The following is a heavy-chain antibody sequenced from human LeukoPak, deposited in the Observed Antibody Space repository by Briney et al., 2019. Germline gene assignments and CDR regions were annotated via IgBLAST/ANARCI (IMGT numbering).Heavy chain of an antibody. V-gene: IGHV4-59*01. CDR2: IYWSGST. D-gene: IGHD3-22*01. CDR1: GGSISSNY. CDR3: ARVYDSSGYDAFDI. J-gene: IGHJ3*02. Sequence: SETLSLTCTVSGGSISSNYWSWIRQPPGKGLEWIGNIYWSGSTNYNPSLKSRVTISLDTSKNQFSLKLSSVTAADTAVYYCARVYDSSGYDAFDIWGQGTMVPASS.